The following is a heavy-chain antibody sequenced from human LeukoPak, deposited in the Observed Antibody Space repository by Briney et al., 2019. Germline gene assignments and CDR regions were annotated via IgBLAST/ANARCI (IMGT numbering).Heavy chain of an antibody. CDR2: FNPAGRRT. CDR1: ANTFTDFY. Sequence: ASVKVSCKASANTFTDFYMHWVRQAPGQGLEWMGIFNPAGRRTSYAQKFQGRVTITRDTSTNTLYMELSSLRSEDTAVYYCARDQAAITTPLDWSFALWGRGTLVTVSS. D-gene: IGHD2-15*01. CDR3: ARDQAAITTPLDWSFAL. J-gene: IGHJ2*01. V-gene: IGHV1-46*01.